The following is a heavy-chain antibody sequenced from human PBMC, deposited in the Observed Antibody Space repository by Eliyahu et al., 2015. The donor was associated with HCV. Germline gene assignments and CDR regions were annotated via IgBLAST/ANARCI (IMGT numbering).Heavy chain of an antibody. CDR1: GFTVSSNY. D-gene: IGHD2-15*01. Sequence: EVQLVESGGGLVQPGGSLRLSCAASGFTVSSNYMSWVRQAPGKGLEWVSVIYSGGSTYYADSVKGRFTISRDNSKNTLYLQMNSLRAEDTAVYYCAREECSGGSCGSFDYWGQGTLVTVSS. CDR3: AREECSGGSCGSFDY. J-gene: IGHJ4*02. V-gene: IGHV3-66*01. CDR2: IYSGGST.